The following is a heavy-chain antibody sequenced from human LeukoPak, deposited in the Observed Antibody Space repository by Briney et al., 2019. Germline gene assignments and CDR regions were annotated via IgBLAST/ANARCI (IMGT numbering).Heavy chain of an antibody. V-gene: IGHV3-48*04. CDR3: AREGWRYYGAGTTYYFDY. D-gene: IGHD3-10*01. CDR2: ISSSGTTI. CDR1: GFIFSSYS. J-gene: IGHJ4*02. Sequence: GGSLRLPCAASGFIFSSYSMNWVRQAPGKGLEWLSYISSSGTTIYYADSVKGRFTISRDNAKNSLYLQMNSLRAEDTAVYYCAREGWRYYGAGTTYYFDYWGQGTLVTVSS.